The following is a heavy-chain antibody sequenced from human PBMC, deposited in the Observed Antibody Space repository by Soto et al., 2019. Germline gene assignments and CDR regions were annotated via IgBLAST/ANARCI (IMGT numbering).Heavy chain of an antibody. V-gene: IGHV5-51*01. J-gene: IGHJ4*02. CDR3: SRRGAWYYYGSGSYQTLYYFDY. CDR1: GYSFTSYW. CDR2: IYPGDSDT. Sequence: RGESLKISCKGSGYSFTSYWIGWVRQMPGKGLEWMGIIYPGDSDTRYSPSFQGQVTISADKSISTAYLQWSSLKASDTAMYYCSRRGAWYYYGSGSYQTLYYFDYWGQGTLVTVSS. D-gene: IGHD3-10*01.